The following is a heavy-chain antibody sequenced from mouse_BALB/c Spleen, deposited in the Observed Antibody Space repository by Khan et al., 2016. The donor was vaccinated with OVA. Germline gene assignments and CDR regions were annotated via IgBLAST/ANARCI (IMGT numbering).Heavy chain of an antibody. D-gene: IGHD2-3*01. CDR2: ISYSGST. J-gene: IGHJ4*01. Sequence: VQLKESGPGLVKPSQSLSLTCTVTGYSITSDYAWNWIRQFPGNKLEWMGYISYSGSTSYNPSLKSRISITRDTSKNQFFLQLNFVTTEDTSTYYCARDGSRYNYAMDYWGQGTAVTVSS. CDR3: ARDGSRYNYAMDY. CDR1: GYSITSDYA. V-gene: IGHV3-2*02.